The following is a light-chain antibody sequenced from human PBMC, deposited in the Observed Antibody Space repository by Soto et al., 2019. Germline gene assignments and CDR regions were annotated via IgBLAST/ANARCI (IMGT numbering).Light chain of an antibody. CDR1: SSDVGGYNY. CDR3: AAWHDSLNGWV. CDR2: SNN. J-gene: IGLJ3*02. Sequence: QSVLTQPASVSGSPGQSITISCTGTSSDVGGYNYVSWYQQHPGKAPKLLIYSNNQRPSGVPDRFSGSKSGTSASLAISGLQSEDEADYYCAAWHDSLNGWVFGGGTKLTVL. V-gene: IGLV2-14*01.